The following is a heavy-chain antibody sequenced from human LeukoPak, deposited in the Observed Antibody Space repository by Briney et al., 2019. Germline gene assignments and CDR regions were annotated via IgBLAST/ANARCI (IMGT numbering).Heavy chain of an antibody. J-gene: IGHJ4*02. D-gene: IGHD3-10*01. CDR1: GVTISSDNYC. Sequence: SQTLSLTCTVSGVTISSDNYCWNWIRQPPGKGLVGIGRIYNEGRTNYNPSLQSRLTISLDVTKNQFSLNLRSETAEDTAIYCGARGNLIRGVHTASDSWGQGTLVSVSS. V-gene: IGHV4-61*02. CDR3: ARGNLIRGVHTASDS. CDR2: IYNEGRT.